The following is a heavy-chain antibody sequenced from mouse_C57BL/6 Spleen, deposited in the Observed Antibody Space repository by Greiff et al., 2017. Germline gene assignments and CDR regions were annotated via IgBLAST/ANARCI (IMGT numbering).Heavy chain of an antibody. CDR1: GYSFTGYY. V-gene: IGHV1-42*01. J-gene: IGHJ3*01. D-gene: IGHD3-3*01. Sequence: VQLQQSGPELVKPGASVKISCKASGYSFTGYYMNWVKQSPEKSLEWIGEINPSTGGTTYNQKFKAKATLTVDKSSSTAYMQLKGLTSEDSAVYYCASCCNGGFAYWGQGTLVTVSA. CDR3: ASCCNGGFAY. CDR2: INPSTGGT.